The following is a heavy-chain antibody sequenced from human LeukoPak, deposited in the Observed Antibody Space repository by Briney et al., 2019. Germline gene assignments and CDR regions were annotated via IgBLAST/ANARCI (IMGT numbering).Heavy chain of an antibody. CDR3: ARDTYGAPDS. D-gene: IGHD4-17*01. CDR2: IESSGATT. CDR1: GFTFSRYA. Sequence: GGSLRLSCAASGFTFSRYAMSWARQAPGKGLEWVSLIESSGATTYYADSVKGRFTISRDDSKNTLYLEMNSLRAEDTALYYCARDTYGAPDSWGQGTLVTVSS. J-gene: IGHJ4*02. V-gene: IGHV3-23*01.